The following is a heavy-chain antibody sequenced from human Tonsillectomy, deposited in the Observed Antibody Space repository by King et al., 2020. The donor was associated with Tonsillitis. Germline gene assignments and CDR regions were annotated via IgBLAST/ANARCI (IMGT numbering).Heavy chain of an antibody. J-gene: IGHJ4*02. CDR1: GFMFDDYA. CDR2: ISWNSGSI. V-gene: IGHV3-9*01. Sequence: VQLVESGGGLVQPGRSLKLSCAASGFMFDDYAMNWVRQAPGKGLEWVSGISWNSGSIGYAESVKGRFTISRDNAKNSLYLQMNSLRVEDTALYYCTKDTAPLAVAGTGIDYWGQGTQVTVSS. CDR3: TKDTAPLAVAGTGIDY. D-gene: IGHD6-19*01.